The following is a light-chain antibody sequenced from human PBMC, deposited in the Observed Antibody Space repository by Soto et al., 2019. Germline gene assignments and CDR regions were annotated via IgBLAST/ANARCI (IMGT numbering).Light chain of an antibody. Sequence: QSALTQPASVSGSPGRSITISCTGTSSDVGSYNLVSWYQQHPGKAPKLMIYEGSKRPSGVSNRFSGSKSGNTASLTISGLQAEDEADYYCCSYAGSSTFHYVFGTGTKVTVL. J-gene: IGLJ1*01. V-gene: IGLV2-23*03. CDR2: EGS. CDR1: SSDVGSYNL. CDR3: CSYAGSSTFHYV.